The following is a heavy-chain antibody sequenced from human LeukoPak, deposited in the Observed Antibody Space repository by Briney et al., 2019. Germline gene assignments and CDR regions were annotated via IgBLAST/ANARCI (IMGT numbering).Heavy chain of an antibody. V-gene: IGHV5-51*01. D-gene: IGHD5-18*01. CDR1: GYSFTSYW. CDR3: ARRYVDTAMRFDGMDV. CDR2: IYPGDSDT. Sequence: GESLKISCKGSGYSFTSYWIGWVRQMPGKGLEWMGIIYPGDSDTRYSPSFQGQVTISADKSINTAYLQWSSLKASDAAKSYCARRYVDTAMRFDGMDVWGQGTTVTVSS. J-gene: IGHJ6*02.